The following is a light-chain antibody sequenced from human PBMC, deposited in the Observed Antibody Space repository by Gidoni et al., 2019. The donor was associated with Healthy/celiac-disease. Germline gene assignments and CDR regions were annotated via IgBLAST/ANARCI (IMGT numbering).Light chain of an antibody. V-gene: IGKV1-39*01. CDR3: QQSYSTPRT. CDR2: AAS. J-gene: IGKJ2*01. CDR1: QSISSY. Sequence: DINMIKSPSSLSPSVGDRVTITCRTSQSISSYFNWYQQKPGKAPMLLIYAASSSQSGAPSRFSGSGSGTYFTLTISRLQPEDFATYYCQQSYSTPRTFGQGTKLEIK.